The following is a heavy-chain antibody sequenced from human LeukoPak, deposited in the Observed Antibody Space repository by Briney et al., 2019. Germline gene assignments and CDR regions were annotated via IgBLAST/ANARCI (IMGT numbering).Heavy chain of an antibody. D-gene: IGHD5-12*01. V-gene: IGHV1-69*13. CDR2: IIPIFGTA. CDR3: ASGVVDIVATTLDY. CDR1: GGTFSSYA. Sequence: SVKVSCKASGGTFSSYAISWVRQAPGQGLEWMGGIIPIFGTANYAQKFQGRVTITADESTSTAYTELSSLRSEDTAVYYCASGVVDIVATTLDYWGQGTLVTVSS. J-gene: IGHJ4*02.